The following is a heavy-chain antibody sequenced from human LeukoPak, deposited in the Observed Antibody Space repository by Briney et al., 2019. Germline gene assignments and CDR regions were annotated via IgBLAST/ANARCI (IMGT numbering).Heavy chain of an antibody. CDR1: GGSISSGGYY. CDR3: ARVIAAAGKIDY. V-gene: IGHV4-61*08. D-gene: IGHD6-13*01. Sequence: SETLSLTCTVSGGSISSGGYYWSWIRQPPGKGLEWIGYIYYSGSTNYNPSLKSRVTISVDTSKNQFSLKLSSVTAADTAVYYCARVIAAAGKIDYWGQGTLVTVSS. J-gene: IGHJ4*02. CDR2: IYYSGST.